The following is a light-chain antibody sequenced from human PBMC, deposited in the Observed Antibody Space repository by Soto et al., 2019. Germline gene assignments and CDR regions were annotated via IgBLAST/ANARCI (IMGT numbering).Light chain of an antibody. CDR2: DAS. Sequence: DLQMTQSPSSLSASVGDRVTITCQASQDISNYLNWYQQKPGKAPKLLIYDASNLETGVPSRFSGSGSGTDFTFTISRLQPEVIATYYCQQYDNLPFTFGQGTRLEIK. CDR3: QQYDNLPFT. CDR1: QDISNY. J-gene: IGKJ5*01. V-gene: IGKV1-33*01.